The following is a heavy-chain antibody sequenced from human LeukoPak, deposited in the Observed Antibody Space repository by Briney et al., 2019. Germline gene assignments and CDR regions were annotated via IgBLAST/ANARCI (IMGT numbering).Heavy chain of an antibody. CDR3: ARNPLLWFGELPNWFDP. D-gene: IGHD3-10*01. CDR1: GGSISSSRYF. J-gene: IGHJ5*02. Sequence: TPSETLSLTCTVSGGSISSSRYFWGWIRQPPGKGLEWIGSIYYGGSTYYNLSLKSRVTISVDTSKNQFSLKLSSVTAADTAVYYCARNPLLWFGELPNWFDPWGQGTLVTVSS. CDR2: IYYGGST. V-gene: IGHV4-39*07.